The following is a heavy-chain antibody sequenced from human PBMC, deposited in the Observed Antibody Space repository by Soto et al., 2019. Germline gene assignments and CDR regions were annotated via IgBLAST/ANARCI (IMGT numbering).Heavy chain of an antibody. CDR2: IYYSGST. V-gene: IGHV4-59*01. J-gene: IGHJ4*02. CDR3: ARLLCRSTSCYHDY. Sequence: SETLSLTCTVSGGSISSYYWSWIRQPPGKGLEWIGYIYYSGSTNYNPSLKSRVTISVDTSKNQFSLKLSSVTAADTAVYYCARLLCRSTSCYHDYWGQGTLVTVSS. D-gene: IGHD2-2*01. CDR1: GGSISSYY.